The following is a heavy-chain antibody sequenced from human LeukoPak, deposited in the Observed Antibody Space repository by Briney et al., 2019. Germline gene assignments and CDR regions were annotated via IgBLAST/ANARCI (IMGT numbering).Heavy chain of an antibody. CDR1: GYTLTQLS. Sequence: ASVKVSCKVSGYTLTQLSVHWVRQAPGKGLEWMGGFDVEDGEIIYAQKFQGRVTMTEDTSTSTAYMELRSLRSDDTAVYYCASSSWDGAFDIWGQGTMVTVSS. CDR2: FDVEDGEI. V-gene: IGHV1-24*01. J-gene: IGHJ3*02. CDR3: ASSSWDGAFDI. D-gene: IGHD6-13*01.